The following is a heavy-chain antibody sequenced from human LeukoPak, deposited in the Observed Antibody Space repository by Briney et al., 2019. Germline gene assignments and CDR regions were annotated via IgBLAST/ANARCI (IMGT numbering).Heavy chain of an antibody. CDR3: AGHIVVVPAATPPDY. CDR2: INHSGST. Sequence: SETLSLTCAVYGGSFSGYYWSWIRQPPGKGLEWIGEINHSGSTNYNPSLKSRVTISVDTSKNQFSLKLSSVTAADTAVYYCAGHIVVVPAATPPDYWGQGTLVTVSS. V-gene: IGHV4-34*01. J-gene: IGHJ4*02. CDR1: GGSFSGYY. D-gene: IGHD2-2*01.